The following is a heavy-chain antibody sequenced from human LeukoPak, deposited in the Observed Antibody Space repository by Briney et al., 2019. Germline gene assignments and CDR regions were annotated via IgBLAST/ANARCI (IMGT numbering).Heavy chain of an antibody. J-gene: IGHJ4*02. Sequence: PGGSLRLSCAASGFTFSRSWMTWIRQPPGKGLEWIGFLSYSGSTNYNPSLKSRVTTSLDTSKNQFSLRLRSVTAADTAVYYCARRVTYYYDRDGYHAYFDYWGQGTLVIVSS. V-gene: IGHV4-59*08. CDR1: GFTFSRSW. CDR3: ARRVTYYYDRDGYHAYFDY. CDR2: LSYSGST. D-gene: IGHD5-24*01.